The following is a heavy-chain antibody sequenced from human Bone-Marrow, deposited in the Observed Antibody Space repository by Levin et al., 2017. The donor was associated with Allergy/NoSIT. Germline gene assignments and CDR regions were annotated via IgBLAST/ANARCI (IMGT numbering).Heavy chain of an antibody. CDR3: ARDPSSGAVAGTCLNPGDY. Sequence: GGSLRLSCAASGFTFSSYSMNWVRQAPGKGLEWVSSISSSSSYIYYADSVKGRFTISRDNAKNSLYLQMNSLRAEDTAVYYCARDPSSGAVAGTCLNPGDYWGQGTLVTVSS. V-gene: IGHV3-21*01. CDR1: GFTFSSYS. D-gene: IGHD6-19*01. J-gene: IGHJ4*02. CDR2: ISSSSSYI.